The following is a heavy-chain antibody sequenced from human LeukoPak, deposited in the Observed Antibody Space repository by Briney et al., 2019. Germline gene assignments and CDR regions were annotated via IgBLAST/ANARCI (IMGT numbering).Heavy chain of an antibody. Sequence: GGSLRLSCAASGFTFSSYAMSWVRQAPGKGLEWVSGISGSGGSTYYADSVKGRFTISRDSSKNTVYLQMNSLRDDDTAVYYCAKGFGPAEPSDYFDYWGQGTLVTVSS. D-gene: IGHD2-2*01. J-gene: IGHJ4*02. CDR2: ISGSGGST. CDR1: GFTFSSYA. V-gene: IGHV3-23*01. CDR3: AKGFGPAEPSDYFDY.